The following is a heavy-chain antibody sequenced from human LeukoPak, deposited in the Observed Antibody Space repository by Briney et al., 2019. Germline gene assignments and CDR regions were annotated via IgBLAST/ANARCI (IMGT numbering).Heavy chain of an antibody. CDR2: IYYSGST. J-gene: IGHJ4*02. Sequence: PSQTLSLTCTVSGGTISSGDYYWSWIRQPPGKGLEWIGYIYYSGSTYYNPSLKSRVTISVDTSKNQFSLKLSSVTAADTAVYYCARAFRYCSSTSCSPFDYWGQGTLVTVSS. CDR1: GGTISSGDYY. V-gene: IGHV4-30-4*08. CDR3: ARAFRYCSSTSCSPFDY. D-gene: IGHD2-2*01.